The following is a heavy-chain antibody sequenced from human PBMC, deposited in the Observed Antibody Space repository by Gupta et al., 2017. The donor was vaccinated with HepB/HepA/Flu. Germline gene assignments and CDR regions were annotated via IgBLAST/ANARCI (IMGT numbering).Heavy chain of an antibody. V-gene: IGHV3-23*01. D-gene: IGHD1-26*01. CDR1: GFTLSNYA. CDR3: AKGNSGSKYYYYMDV. CDR2: ISGSGGTT. Sequence: EVQVLESGGGLVQPGGSLSLYCAASGFTLSNYAMSWVRQAPGKGLEWVSDISGSGGTTYNTDSVKGRFTISRDNSKNTLYLQMNSLRAEDTAVYYCAKGNSGSKYYYYMDVWGKGTTVTVSS. J-gene: IGHJ6*03.